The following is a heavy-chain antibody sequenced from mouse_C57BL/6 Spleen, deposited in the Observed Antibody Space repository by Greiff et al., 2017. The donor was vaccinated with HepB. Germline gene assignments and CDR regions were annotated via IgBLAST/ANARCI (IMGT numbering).Heavy chain of an antibody. J-gene: IGHJ2*01. CDR1: GFNIKDDY. V-gene: IGHV14-4*01. D-gene: IGHD2-2*01. CDR2: IDPENGDT. CDR3: TTGGYNY. Sequence: EVQLQQSGAELVRPGASVKLSCTASGFNIKDDYMHWVKQRPEQGLEWIGWIDPENGDTEYASKFQGKATITADTSSNTAYLQLSSLTSEDTAFYYCTTGGYNYWGQGTTLTVSS.